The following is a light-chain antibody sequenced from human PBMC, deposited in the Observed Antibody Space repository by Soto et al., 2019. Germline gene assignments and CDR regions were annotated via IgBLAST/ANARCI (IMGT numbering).Light chain of an antibody. Sequence: IPITQSPSSLAASVGYRCTITCRESQTIINYLNWYQQKPGRAPKLLIYAGSSLQSGVPSRFSGSGSGTDFTLTISSLQPEVFASYYFQQCQINTFCQGTRLEIK. CDR2: AGS. CDR3: QQCQINT. CDR1: QTIINY. J-gene: IGKJ5*01. V-gene: IGKV1-39*01.